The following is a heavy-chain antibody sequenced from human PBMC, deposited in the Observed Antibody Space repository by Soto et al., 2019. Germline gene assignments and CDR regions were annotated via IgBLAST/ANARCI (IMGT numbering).Heavy chain of an antibody. CDR1: GVSISSYF. J-gene: IGHJ4*02. CDR3: ARIGGYHVPLDY. V-gene: IGHV4-59*01. Sequence: PSETLSLTCSVSGVSISSYFWSWIRQPPGRGLEWIGYTYHRGSTNYSPSLKSRVAIALDTSENQFSLNVSSVTAADTAVYYCARIGGYHVPLDYWGQGTPVTESS. D-gene: IGHD3-16*02. CDR2: TYHRGST.